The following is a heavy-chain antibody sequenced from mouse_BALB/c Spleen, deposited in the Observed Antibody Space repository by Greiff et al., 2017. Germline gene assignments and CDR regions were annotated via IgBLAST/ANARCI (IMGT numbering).Heavy chain of an antibody. CDR3: ARWERWSYAMDY. J-gene: IGHJ4*01. CDR1: GFNIKDYY. V-gene: IGHV14-1*02. D-gene: IGHD2-3*01. CDR2: IDPENGNT. Sequence: VQLQQSGAELVRPGALVKLSCKASGFNIKDYYMHWVKQRPEQGLEWIGWIDPENGNTIYDPKFQGKASITADTSSNTAYLQLSSLTSEDTAVYYCARWERWSYAMDYWGQGTSVTVSS.